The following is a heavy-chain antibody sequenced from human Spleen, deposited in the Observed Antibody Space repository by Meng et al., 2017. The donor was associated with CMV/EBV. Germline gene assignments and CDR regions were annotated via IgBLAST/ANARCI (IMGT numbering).Heavy chain of an antibody. D-gene: IGHD3-22*01. CDR1: GFTFSSYS. CDR3: ARAYYYDSSGYYPTLFDY. J-gene: IGHJ4*02. V-gene: IGHV3-48*04. Sequence: GGSLRLSCAASGFTFSSYSMNWVRQAPGKGLEWVSYISSSSSTIYYADSVKGRFTISRDNVKNSLYLQMNSLRAEDTAVYYCARAYYYDSSGYYPTLFDYWGQGTLVTVSS. CDR2: ISSSSSTI.